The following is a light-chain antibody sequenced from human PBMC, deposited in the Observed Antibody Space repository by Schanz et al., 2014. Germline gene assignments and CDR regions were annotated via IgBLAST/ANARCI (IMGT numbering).Light chain of an antibody. CDR2: GNS. CDR1: SSNIGAGYD. V-gene: IGLV1-40*01. Sequence: QSVLTQPPSASGTPGQRVTISCTGSSSNIGAGYDVHWYQQLPGTAPKLLIYGNSNRPSGVPDRFSGSKSGTSASLAITGLQAEDEADYYCQSYDSSLSSGVFGTGTKLTVL. J-gene: IGLJ1*01. CDR3: QSYDSSLSSGV.